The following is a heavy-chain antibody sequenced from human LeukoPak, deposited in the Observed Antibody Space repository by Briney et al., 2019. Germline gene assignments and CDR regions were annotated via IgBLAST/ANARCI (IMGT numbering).Heavy chain of an antibody. CDR1: VHSMSSYY. CDR3: ARAPNDYKAVWLDP. CDR2: IYYSGRT. Sequence: RAETLSLTCSVCVHSMSSYYGIWMREPRGKGGEWIGYIYYSGRTNYNPALKSRVTISVDPSKNQFSLRLSSVTAADTAVYYCARAPNDYKAVWLDPWGQGTLVTVSS. J-gene: IGHJ5*02. D-gene: IGHD4/OR15-4a*01. V-gene: IGHV4-59*01.